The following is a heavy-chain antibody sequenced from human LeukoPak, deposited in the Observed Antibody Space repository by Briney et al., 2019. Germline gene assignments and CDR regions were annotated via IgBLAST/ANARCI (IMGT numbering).Heavy chain of an antibody. CDR1: GFTFSSYS. V-gene: IGHV3-21*01. CDR3: AREVGGSGSYYDY. Sequence: GGSLRLSCAASGFTFSSYSMNWVRQAPGKGLEGFSSISSSSSYIYYADSVKGRFTISRDNAKNSLYLQMNSLRAEDTAVYYCAREVGGSGSYYDYWGQGTLVTVSS. CDR2: ISSSSSYI. J-gene: IGHJ4*02. D-gene: IGHD3-10*01.